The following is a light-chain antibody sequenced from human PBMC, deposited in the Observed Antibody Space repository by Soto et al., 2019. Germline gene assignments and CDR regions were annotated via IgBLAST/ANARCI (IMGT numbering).Light chain of an antibody. J-gene: IGKJ4*01. CDR2: DAS. CDR3: QPRSDWPLT. V-gene: IGKV3-11*01. CDR1: QSVSSY. Sequence: EIVLTQSPTTLSLSPGERATLSCRASQSVSSYFAWYQQKPGQAPRLLIYDASTRAAGIPARFSGSGSGTDFTLTISSLEPEDFAVYYCQPRSDWPLTFGGGTKVEIK.